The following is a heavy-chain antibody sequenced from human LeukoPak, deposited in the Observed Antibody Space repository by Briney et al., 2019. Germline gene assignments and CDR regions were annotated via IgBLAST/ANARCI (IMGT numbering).Heavy chain of an antibody. Sequence: GGSLRLSCAASGFTFSDYYMSWIRQAPGKGLEWVSYISSSGGTIYYADSVKGRFTISRDNAKNSLYLQMNSLRAEDTAVYYCARCAGQLQEYFQHWGQGTLVTVSS. CDR1: GFTFSDYY. CDR2: ISSSGGTI. D-gene: IGHD2-2*01. J-gene: IGHJ1*01. CDR3: ARCAGQLQEYFQH. V-gene: IGHV3-11*01.